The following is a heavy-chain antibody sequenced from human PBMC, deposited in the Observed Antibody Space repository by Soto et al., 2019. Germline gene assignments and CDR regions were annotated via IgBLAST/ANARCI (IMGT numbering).Heavy chain of an antibody. CDR2: ISYDGGNK. CDR1: GFTFSSYG. V-gene: IGHV3-30*18. Sequence: GSLRLSCAASGFTFSSYGIHWVRQAPGKGLEWVALISYDGGNKYYADSVKGRFTISRDNSKNTLYLQMNSLRDEDTAVYYCAKDAPYYYDSSGYYGPFDYWGQGTLVTVSS. J-gene: IGHJ4*02. CDR3: AKDAPYYYDSSGYYGPFDY. D-gene: IGHD3-22*01.